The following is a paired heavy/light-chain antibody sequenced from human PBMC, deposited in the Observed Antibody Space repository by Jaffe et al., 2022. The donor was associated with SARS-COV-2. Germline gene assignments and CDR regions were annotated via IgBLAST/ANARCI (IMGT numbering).Light chain of an antibody. CDR3: QQYGNLWT. Sequence: EIVLTQSPGTLSLSPGERATLSCRASQSVSGNYFAWYQQKPGQAPRLLISATSSRATGIPDRFSGSGSGTDFTLTISRLEPEDFAVYYCQQYGNLWTFGPGTKVEIK. J-gene: IGKJ1*01. CDR1: QSVSGNY. CDR2: ATS. V-gene: IGKV3-20*01.
Heavy chain of an antibody. CDR2: IGGGGDST. Sequence: EEQLAESGGGLVQPGGSLRLSCAASGFTFSNYAMTWVRQAPGKGLEWVSGIGGGGDSTYYGDTVKGRFTVSRDNSKNTLYLQMNSLRAEDTAVYYCAKASRYSFGAFDIWGQGTVVTVSS. D-gene: IGHD5-12*01. CDR1: GFTFSNYA. J-gene: IGHJ3*02. CDR3: AKASRYSFGAFDI. V-gene: IGHV3-23*04.